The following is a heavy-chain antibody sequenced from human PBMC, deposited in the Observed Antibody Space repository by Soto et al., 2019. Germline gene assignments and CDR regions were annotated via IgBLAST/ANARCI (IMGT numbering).Heavy chain of an antibody. CDR1: GFTFSDYG. CDR3: ARGRATGCTADVCSPNWFDP. D-gene: IGHD2-8*02. V-gene: IGHV3-33*01. CDR2: TYFGGIKK. Sequence: HPGGSLRLSCAASGFTFSDYGMHWVRQAPGKGLEWVALTYFGGIKKYYADSVKGRFTISRDNSKNTLYLQMSSLRADDTAVYYCARGRATGCTADVCSPNWFDPWGQGTLVTVSS. J-gene: IGHJ5*02.